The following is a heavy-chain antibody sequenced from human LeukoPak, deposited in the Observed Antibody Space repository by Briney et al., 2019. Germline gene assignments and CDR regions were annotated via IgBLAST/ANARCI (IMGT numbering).Heavy chain of an antibody. CDR2: AHNSGST. CDR1: GGSISSYY. J-gene: IGHJ6*02. D-gene: IGHD5-24*01. Sequence: SETLSLTCTVSGGSISSYYWSWIRQPPGKGLEWIGYAHNSGSTYYNPSLKSRISISVDTSKNQFSLKLSSVTAADTAVCYCARDRYDSYPMDVWGQGTTVTVSS. V-gene: IGHV4-59*06. CDR3: ARDRYDSYPMDV.